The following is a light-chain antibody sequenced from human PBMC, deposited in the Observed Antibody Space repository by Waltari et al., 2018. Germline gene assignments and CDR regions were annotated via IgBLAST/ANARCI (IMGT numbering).Light chain of an antibody. V-gene: IGKV1-39*01. CDR2: AAF. CDR1: QSITNY. Sequence: DIQMTQSPSSPSAFIGDSVTITCRASQSITNYVNWYQQKPGKAPKLLIFAAFNLEDGVPSRFGGSGSGTDFTLTISSLQPEDFATYFCQQSYGIPRTFGQGTKV. J-gene: IGKJ1*01. CDR3: QQSYGIPRT.